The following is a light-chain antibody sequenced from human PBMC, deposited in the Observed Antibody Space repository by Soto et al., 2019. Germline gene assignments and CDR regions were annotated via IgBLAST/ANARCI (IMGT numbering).Light chain of an antibody. CDR2: DVS. CDR3: QQYGSSPT. V-gene: IGKV3-20*01. CDR1: QSVSSSY. J-gene: IGKJ1*01. Sequence: EIVLTQSPGTLSLSPGERATLSCRSSQSVSSSYLAWYQHKPGQAPRLLIYDVSSRVTGIPDRFSGSGSGTDFTLTISRLEPEDFAVYYRQQYGSSPTFGQGTKVEIK.